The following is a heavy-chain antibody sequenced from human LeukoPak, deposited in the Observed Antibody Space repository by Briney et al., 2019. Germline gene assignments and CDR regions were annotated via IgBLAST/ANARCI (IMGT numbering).Heavy chain of an antibody. J-gene: IGHJ4*02. Sequence: GRSLRLSCAASGFTFSSYGMHWVRQAPGKGLEWVAFIRYADSVKGRFTISRDNSKNTLYLQMNSLRAEDTAVYYCARDDDWNYEDYWGQGTLVSVSS. V-gene: IGHV3-33*01. D-gene: IGHD1-7*01. CDR1: GFTFSSYG. CDR3: ARDDDWNYEDY. CDR2: IRYA.